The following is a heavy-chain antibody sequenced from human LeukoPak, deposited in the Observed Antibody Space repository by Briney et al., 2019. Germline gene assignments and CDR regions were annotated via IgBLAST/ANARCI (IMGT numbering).Heavy chain of an antibody. V-gene: IGHV6-1*01. CDR2: AYYRTKSNN. J-gene: IGHJ4*02. D-gene: IGHD3-10*01. Sequence: SQSLSLTCAISGDSVSSKSAAWNWIRQSPSRGLEWLGSAYYRTKSNNDYAVSVKSRIIVNPDTSKNQFSLQLNSVTPEDTAVYYCAREVLLWFGELFRGAFDYWGQGTLVTVFS. CDR1: GDSVSSKSAA. CDR3: AREVLLWFGELFRGAFDY.